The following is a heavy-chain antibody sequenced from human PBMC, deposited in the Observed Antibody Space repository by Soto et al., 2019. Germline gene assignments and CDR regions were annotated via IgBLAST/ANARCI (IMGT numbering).Heavy chain of an antibody. CDR1: GYTFTHYY. CDR3: ARDLAAGDH. J-gene: IGHJ4*02. D-gene: IGHD6-13*01. Sequence: QVQLVQSGAEVKKPGASVKLSCRTSGYTFTHYYIHWVRQAPGQGLEWLGIINPASGSTNYAQDFQGRVTLTMDTSTTTVYMDLSGLRAEETAVFYWARDLAAGDHWGQGTLVTVSS. CDR2: INPASGST. V-gene: IGHV1-46*01.